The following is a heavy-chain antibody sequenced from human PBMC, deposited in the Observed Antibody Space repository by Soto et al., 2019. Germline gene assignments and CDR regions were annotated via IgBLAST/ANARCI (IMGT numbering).Heavy chain of an antibody. CDR3: ARDPTATMHGMDV. J-gene: IGHJ6*02. V-gene: IGHV3-53*02. CDR2: IYSGGST. CDR1: GFTVSSNY. Sequence: EVQLVETGGGLIQPGGSLRLSCAASGFTVSSNYMSWFRQAPGKGLEWVSVIYSGGSTYYADSVRGLFTISRDNPKNTLYLQMKSLRAEDTAVYYCARDPTATMHGMDVWCQEAPVTVSS. D-gene: IGHD1-26*01.